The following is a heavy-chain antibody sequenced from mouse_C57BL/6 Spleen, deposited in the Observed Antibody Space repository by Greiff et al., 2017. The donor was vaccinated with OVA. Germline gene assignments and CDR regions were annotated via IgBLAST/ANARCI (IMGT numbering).Heavy chain of an antibody. CDR1: GFNIKDYY. CDR2: IDPEDGDT. V-gene: IGHV14-1*01. Sequence: VQLQQSGAELVRPGASVKLSCTASGFNIKDYYMHWVKQRPEQGLEWIGRIDPEDGDTEYAPKFQGKATMTADTSSNTAYLQLSSLTSEDTAVDYCTTEGLRRYYAMDYWGQGTSVTVSS. J-gene: IGHJ4*01. D-gene: IGHD2-4*01. CDR3: TTEGLRRYYAMDY.